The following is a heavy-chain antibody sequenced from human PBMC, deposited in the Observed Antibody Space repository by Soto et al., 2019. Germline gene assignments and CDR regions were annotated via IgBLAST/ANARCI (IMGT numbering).Heavy chain of an antibody. CDR2: INAGNGFT. J-gene: IGHJ4*02. CDR3: ASDPSDY. CDR1: GYTFIIYN. V-gene: IGHV1-3*01. Sequence: QVQLVQSGAEVKKPGASVKISCTASGYTFIIYNIHWVRQAPGQRLEWMGWINAGNGFTKYSQKFQERITFSRDISASEVYMELSSLRSEDTAVYYCASDPSDYWGQGTLVTVSS.